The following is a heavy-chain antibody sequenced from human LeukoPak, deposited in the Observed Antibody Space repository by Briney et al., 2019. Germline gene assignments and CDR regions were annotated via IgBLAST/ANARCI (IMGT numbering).Heavy chain of an antibody. V-gene: IGHV3-30*02. J-gene: IGHJ4*02. CDR2: IRYDESNK. CDR3: TKGRGQCSGGICYFLDY. CDR1: GFIFGNYT. Sequence: HPGGSLRLSCAASGFIFGNYTMHWVRQAPGKGLDWVEYIRYDESNKYYVDSVKGRFTISRDNSKNTLYLQMNSLRPEDTAVYYCTKGRGQCSGGICYFLDYWGQGTLVTVSS. D-gene: IGHD2-15*01.